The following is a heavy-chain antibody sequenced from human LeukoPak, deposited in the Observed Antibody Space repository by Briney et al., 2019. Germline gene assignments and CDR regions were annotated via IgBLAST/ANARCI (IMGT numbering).Heavy chain of an antibody. CDR1: GGSISSGSYY. Sequence: SETLSLTCTVSGGSISSGSYYWSWIRQPAGKGLEWIGRIYTRGSTNYNPSLKSRVTISVDTSKNQFSLKLSSVTAADTAVYYCARIPEYCSGGSCYYPFDYWGQGTLVTVSS. J-gene: IGHJ4*02. D-gene: IGHD2-15*01. V-gene: IGHV4-61*02. CDR3: ARIPEYCSGGSCYYPFDY. CDR2: IYTRGST.